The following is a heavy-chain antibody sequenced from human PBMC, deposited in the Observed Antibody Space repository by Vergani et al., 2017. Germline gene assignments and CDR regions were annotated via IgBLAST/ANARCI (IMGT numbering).Heavy chain of an antibody. D-gene: IGHD3-22*01. CDR1: GGTFSSYT. Sequence: QVQLVQSGAEVKKPGSSVKVSCKASGGTFSSYTISWVRQAPGQGLEWMGRIIPILGIANYAQKFQGRVTITADKSTSTAYMELSSLRSEDTAVYYCARDRRDYYESSGYPDYWGQGTLVTVSS. CDR3: ARDRRDYYESSGYPDY. V-gene: IGHV1-69*08. CDR2: IIPILGIA. J-gene: IGHJ4*02.